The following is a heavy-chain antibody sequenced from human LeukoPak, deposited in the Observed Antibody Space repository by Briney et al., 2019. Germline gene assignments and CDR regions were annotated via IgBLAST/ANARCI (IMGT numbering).Heavy chain of an antibody. CDR2: INHSGST. D-gene: IGHD6-19*01. Sequence: SETLSLTCAVYGGSFSGYYWSWIRQPPGKGLEWIGEINHSGSTNYNPSLKSRVTISVDTSKNQFSLKLSSVTAADTAVYYCAREARSSGWYVDYWGQGTLGTVSS. J-gene: IGHJ4*02. CDR3: AREARSSGWYVDY. V-gene: IGHV4-34*01. CDR1: GGSFSGYY.